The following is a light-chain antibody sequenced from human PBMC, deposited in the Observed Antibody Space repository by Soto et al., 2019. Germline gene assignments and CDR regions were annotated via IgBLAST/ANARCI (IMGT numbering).Light chain of an antibody. V-gene: IGKV3-11*01. J-gene: IGKJ4*01. CDR3: QQRSAWPLT. CDR1: XXXXXY. Sequence: IVLTQSPATLSLSPGEGATLSCRASXXXXXYVAWSQQKPGQAPRLLIYDGSNRAVGIPARFSGSASGTDSTLTISSLEPEDFAVYYCQQRSAWPLTFGGGTRVEI. CDR2: DGS.